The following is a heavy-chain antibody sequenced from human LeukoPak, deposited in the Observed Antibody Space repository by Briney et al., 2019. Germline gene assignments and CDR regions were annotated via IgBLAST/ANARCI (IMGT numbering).Heavy chain of an antibody. CDR2: ISSNGGST. D-gene: IGHD4-17*01. Sequence: PGGSLRLSCSASGFTFSSYAMHWVRQAPGKGLEYVSAISSNGGSTYYADSVKGRFTISRDNSKNTLYLQMSSLRAEDTAVYYCVKAGAVGGATVKVPFYDYWGQGTLVTVSS. J-gene: IGHJ4*02. CDR1: GFTFSSYA. CDR3: VKAGAVGGATVKVPFYDY. V-gene: IGHV3-64D*09.